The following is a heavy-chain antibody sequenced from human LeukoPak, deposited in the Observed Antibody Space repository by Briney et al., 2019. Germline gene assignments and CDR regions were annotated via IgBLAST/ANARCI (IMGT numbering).Heavy chain of an antibody. D-gene: IGHD2-2*01. CDR3: ARFFESSYCSSTSCQSYFDY. CDR1: GGSFSGYY. Sequence: SETLSLTCAVYGGSFSGYYWSWIRQHPGKGLEWIGYIYYSGSTYYNPSLKSRVTISVDTSKNQFSLKLSSVTAADTAVYYCARFFESSYCSSTSCQSYFDYWGQGTLVTVSS. J-gene: IGHJ4*02. CDR2: IYYSGST. V-gene: IGHV4-31*11.